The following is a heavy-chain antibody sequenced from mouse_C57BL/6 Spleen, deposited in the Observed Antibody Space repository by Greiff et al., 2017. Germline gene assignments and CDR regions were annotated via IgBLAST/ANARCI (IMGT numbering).Heavy chain of an antibody. CDR3: ARSDYYGSRYYYAMDY. D-gene: IGHD1-1*01. J-gene: IGHJ4*01. Sequence: VQLQQSGPELVKPGASVKISCKASGYAFSSSWMNWVKQRPGKGLEWIGRIYPGDGDTNYNGKFKGKATLTADKSSSTAYMQLSSLTSEDSAVYFCARSDYYGSRYYYAMDYWGQGTSVTVSS. CDR2: IYPGDGDT. CDR1: GYAFSSSW. V-gene: IGHV1-82*01.